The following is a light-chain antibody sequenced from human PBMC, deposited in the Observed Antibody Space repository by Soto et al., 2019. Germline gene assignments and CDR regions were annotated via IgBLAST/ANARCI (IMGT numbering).Light chain of an antibody. CDR2: AAS. CDR1: QSISSY. J-gene: IGKJ4*01. Sequence: DIQMTQSPSSLSASVGDRVTITCRASQSISSYLNWYQQKPGKAPKLLIYAASSLQSGVPSRFSGSGSGTEITLTISSLQPDDFTTYYCQQYYSYSPLTFGGGTKVDIK. V-gene: IGKV1-39*01. CDR3: QQYYSYSPLT.